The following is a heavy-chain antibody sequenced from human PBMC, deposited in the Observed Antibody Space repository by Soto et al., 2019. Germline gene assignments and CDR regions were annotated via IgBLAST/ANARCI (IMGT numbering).Heavy chain of an antibody. D-gene: IGHD4-17*01. CDR2: IYYSGST. J-gene: IGHJ6*03. CDR3: ARGPNYGDYEKYYYYYMDV. Sequence: SETLSLTCTVSGGSISSYYWSWIRQPPGKGLEWIGYIYYSGSTNYNPSLKSRVTISVDTSKNQFSLKLSSVTAADTAVYYCARGPNYGDYEKYYYYYMDVWGKGTTVTVS. V-gene: IGHV4-59*01. CDR1: GGSISSYY.